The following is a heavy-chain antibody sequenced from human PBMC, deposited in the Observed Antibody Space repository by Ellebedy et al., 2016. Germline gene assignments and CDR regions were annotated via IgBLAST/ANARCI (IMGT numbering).Heavy chain of an antibody. V-gene: IGHV2-70*11. J-gene: IGHJ6*02. CDR3: ARTTYGDYYYYGMDV. D-gene: IGHD4-17*01. Sequence: SGPTLVKPTQTLTLTCTFSGFSLNTSGMCVSWIRQPPGKALEWLARIDWDDDKYYSTSLKTRLTISKDTSKNQVVLTMTNMDPVETATYYCARTTYGDYYYYGMDVWGQGTTVTVSS. CDR2: IDWDDDK. CDR1: GFSLNTSGMC.